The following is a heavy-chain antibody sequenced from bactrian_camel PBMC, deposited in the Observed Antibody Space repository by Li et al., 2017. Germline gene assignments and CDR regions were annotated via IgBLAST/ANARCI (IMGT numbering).Heavy chain of an antibody. CDR3: AAGGPVRCDF. D-gene: IGHD6*01. CDR1: GSTFSYYD. J-gene: IGHJ4*01. V-gene: IGHV3S60*01. CDR2: ISWTGGST. Sequence: HVQLVESGGGLVQPGGSLRLSCALSGSTFSYYDMSWVRQAPGKEREGVSCISWTGGSTYYADSVKGRFTISRDNAKNTLYLQLNSLQTEDTSMYFCAAGGPVRCDFWGQGTQVTVS.